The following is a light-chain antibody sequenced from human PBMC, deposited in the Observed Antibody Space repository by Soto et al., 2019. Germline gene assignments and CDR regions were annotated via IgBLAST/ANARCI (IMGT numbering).Light chain of an antibody. CDR1: SSNIGAGYD. J-gene: IGLJ1*01. CDR3: QSYDSRLSAYV. Sequence: QSVLTQPPSVSGAPVQRVTISCTGSSSNIGAGYDVHWYLQVPGTAPKLLVYTHNNRPSGVPDRFSGSTSGTSASLAITGLQSEDEADYYCQSYDSRLSAYVFGTGTKVTVL. V-gene: IGLV1-40*01. CDR2: THN.